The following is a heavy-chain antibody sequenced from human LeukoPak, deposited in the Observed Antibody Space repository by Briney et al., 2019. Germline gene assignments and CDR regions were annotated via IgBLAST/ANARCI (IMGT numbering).Heavy chain of an antibody. CDR1: GFTVSSNY. J-gene: IGHJ3*02. CDR3: ARGLGDSSGWYSLGAFDI. V-gene: IGHV3-53*01. Sequence: GGSLRLSCAAPGFTVSSNYMSWVRQAPGKGLEWVPVIYSGGSSYYAASVKGRFTISRDNSKNTLYLQMNSLRAEDTAVYYCARGLGDSSGWYSLGAFDIWGQGTMVTVSS. CDR2: IYSGGSS. D-gene: IGHD6-19*01.